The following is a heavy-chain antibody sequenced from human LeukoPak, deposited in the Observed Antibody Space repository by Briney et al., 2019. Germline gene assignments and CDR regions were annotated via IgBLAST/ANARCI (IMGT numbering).Heavy chain of an antibody. CDR3: ARDQGLRGSYRTYSYGMDV. CDR2: MHSDGST. V-gene: IGHV3-53*01. CDR1: GFAVSSNY. Sequence: GGSLRLSCAASGFAVSSNYMSWVRQPPGKGLEWVSVMHSDGSTYYADSVKGRFTISRDNLKNTLSLQMDSLRGEDTAVYYCARDQGLRGSYRTYSYGMDVWGKGTTVTVSS. J-gene: IGHJ6*04. D-gene: IGHD3-16*01.